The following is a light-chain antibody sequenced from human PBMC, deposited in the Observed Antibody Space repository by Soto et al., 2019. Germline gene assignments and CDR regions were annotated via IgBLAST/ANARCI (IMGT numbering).Light chain of an antibody. J-gene: IGLJ3*02. CDR2: EVS. CDR1: SSGVGAYKY. CDR3: SSYTIRTTWV. Sequence: QSALTQPASVSGSPGQSITISCTGISSGVGAYKYVSWYQQHPGKAPKLMIYEVSNRPSGVSDRFSGSKSGNTASLTISGLQAEDEADYYCSSYTIRTTWVFGGGTKLTVL. V-gene: IGLV2-14*01.